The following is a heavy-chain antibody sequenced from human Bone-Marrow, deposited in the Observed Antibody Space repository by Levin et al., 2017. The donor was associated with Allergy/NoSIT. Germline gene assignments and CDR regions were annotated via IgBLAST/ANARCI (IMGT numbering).Heavy chain of an antibody. D-gene: IGHD3-10*01. CDR1: GFTFSSYG. J-gene: IGHJ6*02. CDR3: EGFIRGKYYYYGMDV. CDR2: ISYDGSNK. Sequence: QTSETLSLTCAASGFTFSSYGMHWVRQAPGKGLEWVAVISYDGSNKYYADSVKGRFTISRDNSKNTLYLQMNSLRAEDTAVYYCEGFIRGKYYYYGMDVWGQGTTVTVSS. V-gene: IGHV3-30*03.